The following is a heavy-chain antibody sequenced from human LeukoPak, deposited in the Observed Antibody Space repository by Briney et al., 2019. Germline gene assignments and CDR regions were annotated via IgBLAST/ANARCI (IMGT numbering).Heavy chain of an antibody. Sequence: SETLSLTCTVSGNSITSGSYYWGWIRQTPGKGLEWIGNIYSTGTTSYNPSVKSRVTMSVDTSKNQFSLKLDSVAAADTAVYYCGRDSGFWLYWGQGTLVTVSS. V-gene: IGHV4-39*07. J-gene: IGHJ4*02. CDR3: GRDSGFWLY. D-gene: IGHD3-22*01. CDR2: IYSTGTT. CDR1: GNSITSGSYY.